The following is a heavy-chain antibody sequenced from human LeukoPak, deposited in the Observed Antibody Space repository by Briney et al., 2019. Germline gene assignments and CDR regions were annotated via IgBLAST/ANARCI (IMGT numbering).Heavy chain of an antibody. CDR1: GGSFSGYY. CDR2: INHSGST. D-gene: IGHD3-22*01. J-gene: IGHJ6*02. Sequence: SETLSLTCAVYGGSFSGYYWSWIRQPPGKGLEWIGEINHSGSTNYNPSLKSRVTISVDTSKNQFSLKLSSVTAADTAVYYCARDRTYYYDSSGYYPRERPYYYGMDVWGQGTTVTVSS. CDR3: ARDRTYYYDSSGYYPRERPYYYGMDV. V-gene: IGHV4-34*01.